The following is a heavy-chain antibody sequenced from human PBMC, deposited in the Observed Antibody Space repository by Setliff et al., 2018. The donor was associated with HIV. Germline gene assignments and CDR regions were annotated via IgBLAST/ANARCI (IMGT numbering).Heavy chain of an antibody. Sequence: ASVKVSCKVSGYTFTDYYMHWVQQAPGKGLEWMGLVDPEDGGTRYAEKFQGRVTITADTSTDTACMELSSLRSEDTAVYYCATSSAGLCLDYWGQGTLVTVSS. CDR3: ATSSAGLCLDY. V-gene: IGHV1-69-2*01. CDR2: VDPEDGGT. D-gene: IGHD2-2*01. J-gene: IGHJ4*02. CDR1: GYTFTDYY.